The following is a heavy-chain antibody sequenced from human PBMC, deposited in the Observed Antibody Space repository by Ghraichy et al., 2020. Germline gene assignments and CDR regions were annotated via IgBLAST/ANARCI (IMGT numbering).Heavy chain of an antibody. J-gene: IGHJ4*02. Sequence: GGSLRLSCAASGFPFSNYWMSWVRQPPGKGLEWVGNLKQDGSETHCVDSVKGRFTFSRDNAKNLVYLQMNSLRVEDTAVYYCARIGYSSSSFDYWGQGTLVTVSS. CDR1: GFPFSNYW. CDR3: ARIGYSSSSFDY. D-gene: IGHD6-6*01. CDR2: LKQDGSET. V-gene: IGHV3-7*01.